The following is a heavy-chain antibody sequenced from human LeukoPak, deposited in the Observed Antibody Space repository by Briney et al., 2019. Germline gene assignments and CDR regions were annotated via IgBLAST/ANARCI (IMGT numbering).Heavy chain of an antibody. CDR1: GFTFSSYE. V-gene: IGHV3-48*03. D-gene: IGHD2-2*01. CDR3: LGYCSRTSCLDAFDI. CDR2: ISSSGSTI. J-gene: IGHJ3*02. Sequence: PGGSLRLSCAASGFTFSSYEMNWVRQAPGKGLEWVSYISSSGSTIYYADSVKGRFTISRDNAKNSLYLQMNSLRAEDTAVYYSLGYCSRTSCLDAFDIWGQGTMVTVSS.